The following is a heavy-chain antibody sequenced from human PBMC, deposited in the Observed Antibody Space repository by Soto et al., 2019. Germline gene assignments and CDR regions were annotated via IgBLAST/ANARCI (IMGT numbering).Heavy chain of an antibody. Sequence: PGESKQISSKGSGYNINRYWIGWVRQMQGKGLEWMGVIYPGDSDTRYSPSLQGQVTISADKSSGAAYLQWSSLQASDTATFFCAKAVVKGTYAAFEFLVQGTKVTVSS. CDR1: GYNINRYW. CDR3: AKAVVKGTYAAFEF. D-gene: IGHD2-15*01. J-gene: IGHJ3*01. V-gene: IGHV5-51*01. CDR2: IYPGDSDT.